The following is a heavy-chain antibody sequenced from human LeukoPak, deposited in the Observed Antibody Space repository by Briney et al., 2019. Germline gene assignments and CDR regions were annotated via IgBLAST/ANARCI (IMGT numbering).Heavy chain of an antibody. CDR3: AKSGDDYGDYYYYYYMDV. Sequence: PGGSLRLSCAASGLSFIIYGMHWVRQAPGKGLEWVAFIRYDGSNKYYADSVKGRFTISRDNSKNTLYLQMNSLRAEDTAVYYCAKSGDDYGDYYYYYYMDVWGKGTTVTISS. CDR2: IRYDGSNK. J-gene: IGHJ6*03. V-gene: IGHV3-30*02. D-gene: IGHD4-17*01. CDR1: GLSFIIYG.